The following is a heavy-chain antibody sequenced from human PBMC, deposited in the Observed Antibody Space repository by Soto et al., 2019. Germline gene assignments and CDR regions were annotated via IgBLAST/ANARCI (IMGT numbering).Heavy chain of an antibody. D-gene: IGHD3-22*01. V-gene: IGHV1-2*02. CDR2: IDPRSGGT. CDR3: ARGLYYDSSGSPGY. J-gene: IGHJ4*02. Sequence: ASVKVSCKASGYSFTDYHIHWVRQAPGQGLEWMGWIDPRSGGTVYEQKFQGRVTMTRDTSISTAYMELSRLRSDDTAVYYCARGLYYDSSGSPGYWGQGTQVTVSS. CDR1: GYSFTDYH.